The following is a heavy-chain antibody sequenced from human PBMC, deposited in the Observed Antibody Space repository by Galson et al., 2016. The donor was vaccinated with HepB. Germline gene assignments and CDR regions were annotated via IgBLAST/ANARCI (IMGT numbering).Heavy chain of an antibody. CDR2: ISSNGDTT. J-gene: IGHJ4*02. CDR1: GFTFSFYG. D-gene: IGHD1-26*01. V-gene: IGHV3-64D*06. Sequence: SLRLSCAASGFTFSFYGMHWVRQAPGKGLEYVAGISSNGDTTYFADSVKGRFTISRDNSKNTVYLQLSSLRVDDTAVYYCVKDGYSGSYDYWGQGTLVTVSS. CDR3: VKDGYSGSYDY.